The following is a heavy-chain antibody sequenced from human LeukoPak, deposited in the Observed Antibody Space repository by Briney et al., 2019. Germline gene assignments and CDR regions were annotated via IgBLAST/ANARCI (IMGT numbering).Heavy chain of an antibody. CDR3: ARDSIAAAGDLDY. V-gene: IGHV3-74*01. CDR2: INSDGSGT. CDR1: GFTFSMYC. J-gene: IGHJ4*02. Sequence: GGSLRLSCAASGFTFSMYCMHWVRQAPGKGLVWVALINSDGSGTTYADSVKGRFTISRDNAKNTLYLQMNRLRAEDTAVYYCARDSIAAAGDLDYWGQGTLVAVSS. D-gene: IGHD6-13*01.